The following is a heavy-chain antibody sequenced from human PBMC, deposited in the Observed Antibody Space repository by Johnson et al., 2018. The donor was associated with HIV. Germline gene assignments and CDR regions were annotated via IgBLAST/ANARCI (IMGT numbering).Heavy chain of an antibody. V-gene: IGHV3-9*01. CDR2: ISWNSGSI. CDR3: ARAIAAAGTVGVDAFDI. J-gene: IGHJ3*02. D-gene: IGHD6-13*01. Sequence: VQLVESGGGLVQPGRSLRLSCAASGFTFDDYAMHWVRQAPGKGLEWVSGISWNSGSIGYADSVKGRFTISRDNAKNSLYLQMNTLRAEDTALYYCARAIAAAGTVGVDAFDIWGQGTMVTVS. CDR1: GFTFDDYA.